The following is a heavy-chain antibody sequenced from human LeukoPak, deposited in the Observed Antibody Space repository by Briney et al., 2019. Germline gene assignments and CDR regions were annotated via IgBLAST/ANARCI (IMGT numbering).Heavy chain of an antibody. CDR3: ARDSSTYRSFDY. J-gene: IGHJ4*02. CDR1: GGSFSGYY. CDR2: INHSGST. Sequence: PSETLSLTCAVYGGSFSGYYWSWIRQPPGKGLEWIGEINHSGSTNYNPSLKSRVTISVDTSKNQFSLRLSSVAAADTAVYYCARDSSTYRSFDYWGQGTLVTVSS. V-gene: IGHV4-34*01.